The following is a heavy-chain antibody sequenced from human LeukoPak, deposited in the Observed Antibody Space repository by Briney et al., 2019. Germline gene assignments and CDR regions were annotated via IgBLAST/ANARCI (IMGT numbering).Heavy chain of an antibody. CDR2: ISGSGGNT. J-gene: IGHJ4*02. CDR3: AKPSMVRGVYYFDY. D-gene: IGHD3-10*01. Sequence: GGSLRLSCAASGFTFSNYAMSWVRQAPGKGLEWVSAISGSGGNTYYADSVKGRFTISRDNSKNTLFLQMNSLRAEDTAVYYCAKPSMVRGVYYFDYWGQGTLVTVSS. CDR1: GFTFSNYA. V-gene: IGHV3-23*01.